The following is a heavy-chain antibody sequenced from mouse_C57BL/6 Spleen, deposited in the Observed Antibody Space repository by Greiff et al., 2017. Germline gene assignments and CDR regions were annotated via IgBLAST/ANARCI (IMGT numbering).Heavy chain of an antibody. CDR2: ISDGGSYT. V-gene: IGHV5-4*03. D-gene: IGHD1-1*01. CDR1: GFTFSSYA. Sequence: EVQVVESGGGLVKPGGSLKLSCAASGFTFSSYAMSWVRQTPEKRLEWVATISDGGSYTYYPDNVKGRFTISRDNAKNNLYLQMSHLKSEDTAMYYCARRNYYGSSYEGDYYAMDYWGQGTSVTVSS. J-gene: IGHJ4*01. CDR3: ARRNYYGSSYEGDYYAMDY.